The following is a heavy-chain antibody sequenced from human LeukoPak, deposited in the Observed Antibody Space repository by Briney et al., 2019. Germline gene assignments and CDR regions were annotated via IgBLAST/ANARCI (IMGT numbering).Heavy chain of an antibody. D-gene: IGHD5-12*01. J-gene: IGHJ4*02. CDR1: GGSISSYF. Sequence: PSETLSLTCTVSGGSISSYFWSWIRQPPGKGLEWIGYIYYSGSTNYNPSLKSRVTISVDTSKNQFSLKLTPVTAADTAVYYCARDRGRGYDLNEIDYWGQGTLVTVSS. CDR3: ARDRGRGYDLNEIDY. CDR2: IYYSGST. V-gene: IGHV4-59*01.